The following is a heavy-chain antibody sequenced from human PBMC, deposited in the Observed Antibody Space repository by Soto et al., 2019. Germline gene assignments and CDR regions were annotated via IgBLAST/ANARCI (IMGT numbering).Heavy chain of an antibody. D-gene: IGHD3-22*01. CDR1: GFTFISYA. CDR3: AKDIVMAIDSSGYYLAYFDY. V-gene: IGHV3-23*01. Sequence: PGGSLRLSCAASGFTFISYAMSWVRQAPGKGLEWVSAISGSGGSTYYADSVKGRFTISRDNSKNTLYLQMNSLRAEDTAVYYCAKDIVMAIDSSGYYLAYFDYWGQGTLVTVSS. CDR2: ISGSGGST. J-gene: IGHJ4*02.